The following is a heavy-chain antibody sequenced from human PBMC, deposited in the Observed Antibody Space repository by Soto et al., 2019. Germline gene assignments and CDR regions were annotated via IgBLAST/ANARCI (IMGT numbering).Heavy chain of an antibody. D-gene: IGHD6-19*01. J-gene: IGHJ4*02. Sequence: EVQLVESGGGLVQPGGSLRLSCAASGFTFSNSWMHWVRQAPGKGLVWVSRINTDGSITSYADSVKGRFTISRYNAKSPLYLQMNRLSAEDTAVYYCARDGGWIDYWGQGTLVTVSS. CDR1: GFTFSNSW. CDR3: ARDGGWIDY. CDR2: INTDGSIT. V-gene: IGHV3-74*01.